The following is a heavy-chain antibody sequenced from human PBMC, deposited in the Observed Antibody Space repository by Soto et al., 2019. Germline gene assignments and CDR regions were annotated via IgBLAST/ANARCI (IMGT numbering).Heavy chain of an antibody. D-gene: IGHD2-21*01. J-gene: IGHJ5*02. CDR2: IYYAGTT. Sequence: QVQLQESGPGLVKPSETLSLTCSISGGSFSPNYWAWFRQSPGKGLEWIGYIYYAGTTSYTPSLKSRVTLSLETSKNQFSLRLSSVTASDTAVYYGTRLGAYYQSLDPWGQGTLVTVSS. CDR3: TRLGAYYQSLDP. CDR1: GGSFSPNY. V-gene: IGHV4-59*08.